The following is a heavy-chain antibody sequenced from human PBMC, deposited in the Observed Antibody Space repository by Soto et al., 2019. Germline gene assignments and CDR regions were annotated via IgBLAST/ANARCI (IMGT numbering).Heavy chain of an antibody. CDR3: ATCQLGEYYYAMDI. V-gene: IGHV4-4*02. J-gene: IGHJ6*02. D-gene: IGHD7-27*01. CDR2: IYDSVNT. Sequence: SETLSLTCGVSGDSITTYKWWTWVRQTPGKGLEWIGEIYDSVNTRYNPSLKSRVTISKDTSKNELSLKLNSVTVADTAVYYCATCQLGEYYYAMDIWGQGTTVTVSS. CDR1: GDSITTYKW.